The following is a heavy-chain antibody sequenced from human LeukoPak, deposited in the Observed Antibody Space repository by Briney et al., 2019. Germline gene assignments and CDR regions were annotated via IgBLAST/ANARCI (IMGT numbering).Heavy chain of an antibody. CDR1: GGSISSGGYY. CDR3: ARAGRYDYVWGSYRYKHGQYFQH. J-gene: IGHJ1*01. CDR2: IYYSGST. V-gene: IGHV4-31*03. D-gene: IGHD3-16*02. Sequence: SQTLSLTCTVSGGSISSGGYYWSWIRQHPGKGLEWIGYIYYSGSTYYNPSLKSRVTISVDTSKNQFSLKLSSVTAADTAVYYCARAGRYDYVWGSYRYKHGQYFQHWGQGTLVTVSS.